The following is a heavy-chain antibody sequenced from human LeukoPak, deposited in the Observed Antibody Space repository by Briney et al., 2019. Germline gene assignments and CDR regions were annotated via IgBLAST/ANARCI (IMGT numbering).Heavy chain of an antibody. Sequence: GGSLRLSCAASGFTFSSYAMSWVRQAPGKGLEWVSAISGSGGSTYYADSVKGRFTVSRDNSKNTVYLQMNSLRAEDTAIYYCAKETSGWYFYDYWGQGTLVTVSS. D-gene: IGHD6-19*01. CDR1: GFTFSSYA. CDR2: ISGSGGST. V-gene: IGHV3-23*01. J-gene: IGHJ4*02. CDR3: AKETSGWYFYDY.